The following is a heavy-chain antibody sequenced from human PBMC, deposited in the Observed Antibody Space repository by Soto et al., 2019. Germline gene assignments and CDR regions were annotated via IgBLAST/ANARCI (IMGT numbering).Heavy chain of an antibody. CDR3: ARMKAYYDVLTVIQFES. Sequence: QVQLVQSGADVKKPGASVKVSCKASGYTFTNYGISWVRQAPGQGLEWMGWINAHQGNTNYAQKVQGRVAMTTDTSAGAADVGLSSLRSDDTAVYYCARMKAYYDVLTVIQFESWGQGTLVTVSS. V-gene: IGHV1-18*01. J-gene: IGHJ4*02. CDR2: INAHQGNT. D-gene: IGHD3-9*01. CDR1: GYTFTNYG.